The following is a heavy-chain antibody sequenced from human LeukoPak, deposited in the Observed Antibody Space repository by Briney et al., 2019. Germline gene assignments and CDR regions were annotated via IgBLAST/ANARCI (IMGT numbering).Heavy chain of an antibody. CDR1: GITFSSYA. CDR3: AKKAGSRTDQYPLDY. V-gene: IGHV3-23*01. Sequence: PGGSLRLSCAASGITFSSYAMSWVRQAPGKGLEWVSVISGSGGTTYCADSVKGRFTISRDNSKNTLYLQMSSLRAEDTAVYYCAKKAGSRTDQYPLDYWGQGTLVTVSS. J-gene: IGHJ4*02. CDR2: ISGSGGTT. D-gene: IGHD2-15*01.